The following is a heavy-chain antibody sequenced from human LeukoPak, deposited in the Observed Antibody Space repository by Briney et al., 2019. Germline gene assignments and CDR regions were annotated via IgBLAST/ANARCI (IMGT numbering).Heavy chain of an antibody. V-gene: IGHV3-30*18. CDR3: AKDRIAVVGDAFDI. Sequence: PGRCLRLSCAASGFTFSSDGMHWVCEAPGERVESVVVISYDGSKKYYADSVKGRFRISRDNSKNTLYLEMNSLRAEDTAVYYCAKDRIAVVGDAFDIWGQGTMVTVSS. CDR2: ISYDGSKK. CDR1: GFTFSSDG. D-gene: IGHD6-19*01. J-gene: IGHJ3*02.